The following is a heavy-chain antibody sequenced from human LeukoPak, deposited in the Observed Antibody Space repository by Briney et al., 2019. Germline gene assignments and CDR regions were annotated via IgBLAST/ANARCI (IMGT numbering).Heavy chain of an antibody. CDR3: AKESEAVTYVAYFDY. Sequence: GGSLRLSCAASGFTFSSYGMHWVRQAPGKGLEWVAFIRYDGSNKYYADSVKGRFTISRDNSKNALYLQMNSLRAEDTAVYYCAKESEAVTYVAYFDYWGQGTLVTVSS. V-gene: IGHV3-30*02. D-gene: IGHD3-16*01. CDR2: IRYDGSNK. J-gene: IGHJ4*02. CDR1: GFTFSSYG.